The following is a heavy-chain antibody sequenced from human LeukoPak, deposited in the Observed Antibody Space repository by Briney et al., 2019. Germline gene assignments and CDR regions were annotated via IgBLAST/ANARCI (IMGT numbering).Heavy chain of an antibody. V-gene: IGHV3-7*03. CDR3: ATDRGLR. Sequence: SGGSLRLSCAASELTVSDYWMYWVRQAPGKGLEWVANIKHDGSEKYYVDSVKGRFTISRDNAKNSLYLQMNSLRVEDTAVYYCATDRGLRWGKGTTVTVSS. J-gene: IGHJ6*04. CDR2: IKHDGSEK. CDR1: ELTVSDYW.